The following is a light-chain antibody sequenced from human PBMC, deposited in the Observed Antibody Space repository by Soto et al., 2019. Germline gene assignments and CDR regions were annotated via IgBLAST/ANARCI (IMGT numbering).Light chain of an antibody. J-gene: IGKJ1*01. Sequence: DIQMTQSPSSLSASVGDSVTITCRASQSISSYLNWYQQKPGKAPKLLMYGASSLQSGVPSRFSGSGSGTDFTLTISSLQPEDFATYYCQQTYSTWTFGQGTKVDIK. CDR2: GAS. V-gene: IGKV1-39*01. CDR3: QQTYSTWT. CDR1: QSISSY.